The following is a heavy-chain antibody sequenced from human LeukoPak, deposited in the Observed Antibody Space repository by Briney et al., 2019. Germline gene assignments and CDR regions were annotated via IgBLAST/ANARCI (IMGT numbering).Heavy chain of an antibody. CDR3: ARDFNGLVVVTKPTYYYYGMDV. J-gene: IGHJ6*02. CDR2: IYYSGST. V-gene: IGHV4-31*03. CDR1: GGSISSGGYY. D-gene: IGHD3-22*01. Sequence: SQTLSLTCTVSGGSISSGGYYWSWIRQHPGKGLEWIGYIYYSGSTYYNPSLKSRVTISVDTSKNQFSLKLSSVTAADTAVYYCARDFNGLVVVTKPTYYYYGMDVWGQGTTVTVSS.